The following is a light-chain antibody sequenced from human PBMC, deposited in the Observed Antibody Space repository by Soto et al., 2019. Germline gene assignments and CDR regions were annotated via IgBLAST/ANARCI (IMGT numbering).Light chain of an antibody. CDR3: ASHAGSSAV. CDR2: DVN. V-gene: IGLV2-11*01. J-gene: IGLJ1*01. CDR1: SSDVGYYNH. Sequence: QSALTQPRSVSGSPGQSVTISCTGTSSDVGYYNHVSWYRQHPGKAPKLMIYDVNKRPSGVPDRFSGSKSGNTAPLTISGLQAEDEADYYCASHAGSSAVFGTGTRSPS.